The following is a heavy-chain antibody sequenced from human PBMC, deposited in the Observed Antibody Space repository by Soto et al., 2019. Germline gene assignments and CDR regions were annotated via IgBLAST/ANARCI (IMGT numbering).Heavy chain of an antibody. V-gene: IGHV1-2*02. CDR1: GYTFTGYY. Sequence: ASVVSCKASGYTFTGYYMHWVRQAPGQGLEWMGWINPNSGGTNYAQKFQGRVTMTRDTSISTAYMELSRLRSDDTAVYYCARGSRDILTGYYTDWGQGTLVTVSS. CDR3: ARGSRDILTGYYTD. D-gene: IGHD3-9*01. CDR2: INPNSGGT. J-gene: IGHJ4*02.